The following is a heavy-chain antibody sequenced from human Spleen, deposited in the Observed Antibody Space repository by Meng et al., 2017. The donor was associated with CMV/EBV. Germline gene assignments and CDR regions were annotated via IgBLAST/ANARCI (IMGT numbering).Heavy chain of an antibody. CDR1: GYTFTSYG. Sequence: ASVKVSCKASGYTFTSYGISWVRQAPGQGLEWMGWISAYNGNTNYAQKLQGRVTMTTDTSTSTAYMELRSLRSDDTAVYYCARYVDYGGNSHYCYGMDVWGQGTTVTVSS. D-gene: IGHD4-23*01. V-gene: IGHV1-18*01. CDR2: ISAYNGNT. J-gene: IGHJ6*02. CDR3: ARYVDYGGNSHYCYGMDV.